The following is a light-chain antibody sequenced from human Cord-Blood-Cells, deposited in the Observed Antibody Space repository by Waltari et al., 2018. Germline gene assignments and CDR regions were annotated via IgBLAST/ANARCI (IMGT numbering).Light chain of an antibody. CDR3: QSYDSSLSGSV. Sequence: QSVLTQPPSVSGAPGQRVTISCTGSSSNIGAGYDVHWYQQLPGTAPKLLIYGNSNRPSGVPHRFSGSKSGNSASLAITGLQAEDEADYYCQSYDSSLSGSVFGGGTKLTVL. CDR2: GNS. CDR1: SSNIGAGYD. J-gene: IGLJ3*02. V-gene: IGLV1-40*01.